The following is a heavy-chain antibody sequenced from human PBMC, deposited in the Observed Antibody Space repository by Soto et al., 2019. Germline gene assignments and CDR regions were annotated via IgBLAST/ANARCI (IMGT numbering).Heavy chain of an antibody. J-gene: IGHJ6*02. CDR2: INAVNGNT. CDR3: ARTVAVAGTSYYYGMDV. Sequence: ASVKVSCKASGYTFINYAMHWVRQAPGQRLEWKGWINAVNGNTKYSQKLQGRVTITRDTSASTAYLELSSLRSEDTAVYFCARTVAVAGTSYYYGMDVWGQGTTVTVSS. V-gene: IGHV1-3*01. CDR1: GYTFINYA. D-gene: IGHD6-19*01.